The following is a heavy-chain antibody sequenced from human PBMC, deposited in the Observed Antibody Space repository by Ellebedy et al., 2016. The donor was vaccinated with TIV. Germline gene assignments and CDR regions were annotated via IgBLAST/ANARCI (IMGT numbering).Heavy chain of an antibody. J-gene: IGHJ4*02. Sequence: GESLKISCAVSGFTSTSSWMSLVRQAPGQVLEWVANMNGDGNERYYVYSVEGRFTISRDNTRNSLYLQMNSLRADDTAIYYCTKDGSGTMNFWGQGTLVTVSS. CDR1: GFTSTSSW. V-gene: IGHV3-7*01. D-gene: IGHD1-1*01. CDR2: MNGDGNER. CDR3: TKDGSGTMNF.